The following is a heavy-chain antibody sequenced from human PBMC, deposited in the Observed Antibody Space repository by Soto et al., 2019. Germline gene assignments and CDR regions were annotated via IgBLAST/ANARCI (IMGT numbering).Heavy chain of an antibody. V-gene: IGHV1-69*01. CDR2: IIPIFGTA. D-gene: IGHD1-26*01. Sequence: QVQLVQSGAEVKKPGSSVKVSCKASGGTFSTYAISWVRQAPGQGLEWMGGIIPIFGTANYAQKFQGRVTITADESTSTAYMELSSLGCEDTAVYYCAADVGASARTFDYWGQGTLVTVSS. CDR3: AADVGASARTFDY. J-gene: IGHJ4*02. CDR1: GGTFSTYA.